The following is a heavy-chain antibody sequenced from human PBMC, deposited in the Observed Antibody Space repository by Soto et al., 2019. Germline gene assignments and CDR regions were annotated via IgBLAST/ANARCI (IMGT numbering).Heavy chain of an antibody. J-gene: IGHJ6*02. CDR1: GFTFSDYS. V-gene: IGHV3-23*01. Sequence: GGSLRLSCAASGFTFSDYSMHWVRQAPGKGLEWVSVITGSRGKTYYADSVKGRFTISRDNSKNTLYLQMNSLRAEDTAVYYCARDKAALQGYYYGMDVWGQGTTVTVSS. CDR3: ARDKAALQGYYYGMDV. CDR2: ITGSRGKT. D-gene: IGHD6-6*01.